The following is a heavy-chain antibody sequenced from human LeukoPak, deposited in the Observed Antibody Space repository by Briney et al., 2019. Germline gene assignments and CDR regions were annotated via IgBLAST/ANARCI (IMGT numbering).Heavy chain of an antibody. Sequence: PSETLSLTCAVYGGSFSGYYWSWIRQPPGKGLEWIGEINHSGSTNYNPSLKSRVTISVDTSKNQFSLKLSSVTAADTAVYYCARRGITMIVVAHRAAFDIWGQGTMVTVSS. CDR1: GGSFSGYY. V-gene: IGHV4-34*01. CDR2: INHSGST. D-gene: IGHD3-22*01. CDR3: ARRGITMIVVAHRAAFDI. J-gene: IGHJ3*02.